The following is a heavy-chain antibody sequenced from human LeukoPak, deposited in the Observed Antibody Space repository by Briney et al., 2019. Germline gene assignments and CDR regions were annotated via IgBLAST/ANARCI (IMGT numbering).Heavy chain of an antibody. V-gene: IGHV3-13*04. CDR1: GFTFSSYD. J-gene: IGHJ4*02. D-gene: IGHD2-15*01. Sequence: GGSLRLSCAASGFTFSSYDMHWVRQATGKGLEWVSAIGTAGDTYYPGSVKGRFTISRENAKNSLYLQMNSLRAGDTAVYYCARALGYCSGGSCYSFSPYDYFDYWGQGTLVTVSS. CDR3: ARALGYCSGGSCYSFSPYDYFDY. CDR2: IGTAGDT.